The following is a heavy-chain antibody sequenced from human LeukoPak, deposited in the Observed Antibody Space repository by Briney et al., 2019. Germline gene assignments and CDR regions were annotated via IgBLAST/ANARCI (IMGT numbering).Heavy chain of an antibody. CDR3: AKVDRSAVAGTRAPSDY. CDR1: GFTCSAYA. D-gene: IGHD6-19*01. J-gene: IGHJ4*02. V-gene: IGHV3-23*01. Sequence: GGSLRLSCAASGFTCSAYAMSWVRQAPGKGLEWVSTIGGSGGVTYHADSVKGRFTISRDNSKTTLSLQMNSLRAEDTAVYYCAKVDRSAVAGTRAPSDYWGQGTLVTVSP. CDR2: IGGSGGVT.